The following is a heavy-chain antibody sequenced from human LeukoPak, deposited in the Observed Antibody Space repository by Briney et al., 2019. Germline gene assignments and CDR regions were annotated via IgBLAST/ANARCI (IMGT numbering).Heavy chain of an antibody. V-gene: IGHV1-24*01. Sequence: ASVKVSCKVSGYTLTELSMHWVRQAPGEGLEWMGGFDPEDGETIYAQKFQGRVTMTEDTSTDTAYMELSSLRSEDTAVYYCATDTRSSSNYYYYMDVWGKGTTVTVSS. CDR2: FDPEDGET. J-gene: IGHJ6*03. CDR1: GYTLTELS. CDR3: ATDTRSSSNYYYYMDV. D-gene: IGHD6-6*01.